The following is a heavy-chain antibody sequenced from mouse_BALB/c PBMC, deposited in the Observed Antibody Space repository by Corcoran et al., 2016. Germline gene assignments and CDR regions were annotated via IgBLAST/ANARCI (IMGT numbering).Heavy chain of an antibody. V-gene: IGHV8-12*01. J-gene: IGHJ4*01. CDR3: ARSYDYDYAMDY. D-gene: IGHD2-4*01. Sequence: QVTLKESGPGILQPSQTLSLTCSFSGFSLSTSGRGVSWIRQPSGKGLEWLAHIYWDDDKRYNPSLKSRLTISKDTSRNQVFLKITSVDTAATATYYCARSYDYDYAMDYWGQGTSVTVSS. CDR1: GFSLSTSGRG. CDR2: IYWDDDK.